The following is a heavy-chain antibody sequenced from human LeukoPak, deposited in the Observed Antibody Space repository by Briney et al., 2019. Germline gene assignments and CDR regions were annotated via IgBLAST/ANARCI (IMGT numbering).Heavy chain of an antibody. Sequence: RPSETLSLTCTVSGGSISSTSYHWAWIRQPPGKGLEWIATVYYTGSAYYNPSLKSRVTISVDTSKNQFSLKLSSVTAADTAVYYCARGADSSGYYSIFYFDYWGQGTLVTVSS. CDR1: GGSISSTSYH. V-gene: IGHV4-39*07. CDR3: ARGADSSGYYSIFYFDY. J-gene: IGHJ4*02. D-gene: IGHD3-22*01. CDR2: VYYTGSA.